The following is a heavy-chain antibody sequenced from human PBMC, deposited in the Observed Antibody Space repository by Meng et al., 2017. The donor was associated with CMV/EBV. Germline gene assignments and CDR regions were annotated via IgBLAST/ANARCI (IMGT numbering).Heavy chain of an antibody. CDR2: INPNSGGT. V-gene: IGHV1-2*02. D-gene: IGHD2-2*01. CDR3: ARSESSLRMPAIWY. J-gene: IGHJ4*02. Sequence: ASVKVSCKASGYTFTGYYMHWVRQAPGQGLEWMGWINPNSGGTNYAQKFQGRVTMTRDTSISTAYMVLSRLRSDDTAVYYCARSESSLRMPAIWYWGQGTLVTVSS. CDR1: GYTFTGYY.